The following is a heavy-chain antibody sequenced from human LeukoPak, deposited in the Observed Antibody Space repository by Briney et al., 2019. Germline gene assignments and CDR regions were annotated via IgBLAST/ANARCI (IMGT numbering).Heavy chain of an antibody. CDR1: EFPFTNAW. D-gene: IGHD3-10*01. CDR2: IESKTDGGTT. J-gene: IGHJ3*02. V-gene: IGHV3-15*04. CDR3: SRGSLEDRAFDI. Sequence: GGSLRLSCAASEFPFTNAWMSWVRQAPGEGLEWVGRIESKTDGGTTDYAAPVKGRFTISRDDSKNTLYLQMNSLKTEDTAVYYSSRGSLEDRAFDIWGQGTMVTVSS.